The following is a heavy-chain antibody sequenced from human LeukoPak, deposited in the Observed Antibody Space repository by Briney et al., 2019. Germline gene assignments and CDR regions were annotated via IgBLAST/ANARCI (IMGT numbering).Heavy chain of an antibody. CDR3: AKDGRYSSSWQD. CDR2: ISGSGGST. Sequence: PGGSLRLSCAASGFTFSSSGMSWVRQAPGKGLEWVSAISGSGGSTYYADSVKGRFTISRDNSKNTLYLQMNSLRAEDTAVYYCAKDGRYSSSWQDWGQGTLVTVSS. V-gene: IGHV3-23*01. CDR1: GFTFSSSG. D-gene: IGHD6-13*01. J-gene: IGHJ4*02.